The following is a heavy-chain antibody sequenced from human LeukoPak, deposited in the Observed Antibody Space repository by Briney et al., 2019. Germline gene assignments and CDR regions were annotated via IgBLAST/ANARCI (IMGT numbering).Heavy chain of an antibody. CDR2: IYTSGST. V-gene: IGHV4-4*09. J-gene: IGHJ6*03. CDR3: ARHAPQYYYYYMDV. D-gene: IGHD2-2*01. CDR1: GGSISSYY. Sequence: SETLSLTCTVSGGSISSYYWSWVRQPPGKGLGWIGYIYTSGSTNYNPSLKSRVTISVDTSKDQFSLKLSSVTAADTAVYYCARHAPQYYYYYMDVWGKGTTVTVSS.